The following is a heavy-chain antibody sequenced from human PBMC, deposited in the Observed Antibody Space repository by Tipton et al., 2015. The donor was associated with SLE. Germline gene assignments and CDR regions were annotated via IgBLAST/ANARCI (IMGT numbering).Heavy chain of an antibody. D-gene: IGHD1-7*01. CDR3: VGGNFNYEDAVDV. J-gene: IGHJ3*01. Sequence: TLSLTCAVYGGSFSGYYWSWIRQPPGKGLEWIGEINHSGSTNYNPSLKSRVTISVDTSKNQFSLKLSSVTAADTAVYYCVGGNFNYEDAVDVWGRGTMVTVSS. V-gene: IGHV4-34*01. CDR1: GGSFSGYY. CDR2: INHSGST.